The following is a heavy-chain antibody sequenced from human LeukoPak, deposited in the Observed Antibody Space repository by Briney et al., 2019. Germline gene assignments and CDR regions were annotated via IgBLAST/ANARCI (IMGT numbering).Heavy chain of an antibody. V-gene: IGHV4-4*07. Sequence: SETLSLTCTVSGGSISSYYWSWIRQPAGKGLEWIGRIYTSGSTNHNPSLKSRVTISVDKSKNQFSLKLSSVTAADTAVYYCARRSSSWYGLDYWGQGTLVTVSS. J-gene: IGHJ4*02. CDR2: IYTSGST. D-gene: IGHD6-13*01. CDR1: GGSISSYY. CDR3: ARRSSSWYGLDY.